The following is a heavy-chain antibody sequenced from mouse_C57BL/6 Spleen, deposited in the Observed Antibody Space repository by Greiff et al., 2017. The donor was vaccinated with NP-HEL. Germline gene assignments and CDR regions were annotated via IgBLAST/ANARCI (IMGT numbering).Heavy chain of an antibody. Sequence: QVQLKQSGAELVRPGTSVKVSCKASGYAFTNYLIEWVKQRPGQGLEWIGVINPGSGGTNYNEKFKGKATLTADKSSSTAYMQLSSLTSEDSAVYFCARGGYYGSSGLAYWGQGTLVTVSA. V-gene: IGHV1-54*01. CDR3: ARGGYYGSSGLAY. CDR2: INPGSGGT. J-gene: IGHJ3*01. D-gene: IGHD1-1*01. CDR1: GYAFTNYL.